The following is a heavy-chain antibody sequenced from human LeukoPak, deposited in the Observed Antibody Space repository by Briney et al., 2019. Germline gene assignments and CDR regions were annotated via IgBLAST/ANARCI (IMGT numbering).Heavy chain of an antibody. CDR3: ARDLTLLANWFDP. J-gene: IGHJ5*02. D-gene: IGHD3-10*01. Sequence: PSETLSLTCTVSGGSICSGSYYWSWIRQPAGKGLEWIGRIYTSGSTNYNPSLKSRVTISVDTSKNQFSLKLSSVTAAGTAVYYCARDLTLLANWFDPWGQGTLVTASS. V-gene: IGHV4-61*02. CDR2: IYTSGST. CDR1: GGSICSGSYY.